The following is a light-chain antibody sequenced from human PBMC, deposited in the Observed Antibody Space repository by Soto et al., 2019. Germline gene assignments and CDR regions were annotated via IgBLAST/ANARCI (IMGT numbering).Light chain of an antibody. CDR2: DAS. CDR1: QTIRRW. J-gene: IGKJ1*01. CDR3: QHYNSDPWT. V-gene: IGKV1-5*01. Sequence: DIEMTQSPSTLSASVEDRDTITCRASQTIRRWLAWYKQSPGKAPKVLIYDASTLESGVPARFSGSGSETQFSLTISSLQPEDSATYYSQHYNSDPWTFGQGTKVDIK.